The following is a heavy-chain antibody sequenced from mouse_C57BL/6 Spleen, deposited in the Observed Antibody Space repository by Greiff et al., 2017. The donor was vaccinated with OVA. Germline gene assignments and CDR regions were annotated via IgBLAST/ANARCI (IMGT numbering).Heavy chain of an antibody. D-gene: IGHD1-1*01. CDR1: GFSLTSYG. CDR2: IWSGGST. J-gene: IGHJ3*01. Sequence: VMLVESGPGLVQPSPSLSITCTVSGFSLTSYGVHWVRQSPGKGLEWLGVIWSGGSTDYNAAFISRLSISKDNSKSQVFFKMNSLQADDTAIYYCARNKDYYGSSPFAYWGQGTLVTVSA. CDR3: ARNKDYYGSSPFAY. V-gene: IGHV2-2*01.